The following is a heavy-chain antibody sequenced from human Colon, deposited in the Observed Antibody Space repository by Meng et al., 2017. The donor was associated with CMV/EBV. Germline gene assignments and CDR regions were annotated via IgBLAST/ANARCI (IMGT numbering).Heavy chain of an antibody. CDR2: ISSRSTYI. CDR1: GFTFTDYS. CDR3: ARAPGNYLSPYYFDF. V-gene: IGHV3-21*01. J-gene: IGHJ4*02. D-gene: IGHD1-14*01. Sequence: GGLLRSSFAASGFTFTDYSINWVRQAPGKGLEWVPSISSRSTYISYGDSVKGRFTVTRDDAKNSLYLQMDSLRAEDTAVYYFARAPGNYLSPYYFDFWGQGTLVTVSS.